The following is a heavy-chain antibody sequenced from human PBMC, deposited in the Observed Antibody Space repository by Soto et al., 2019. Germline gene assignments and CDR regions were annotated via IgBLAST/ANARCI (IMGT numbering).Heavy chain of an antibody. V-gene: IGHV3-33*01. J-gene: IGHJ4*02. Sequence: QVQLVESGGGVVQPGRSLRLSCAASGFTFSSYGMHWVRQAPGKGLEWVAVIWYDGSNKYYADSVKGRFTISRDNSKNTLYLQMISLRAEDTAVYYCARDDHSGYSSGWYRYWGQGTLVTVSS. CDR2: IWYDGSNK. CDR3: ARDDHSGYSSGWYRY. D-gene: IGHD6-19*01. CDR1: GFTFSSYG.